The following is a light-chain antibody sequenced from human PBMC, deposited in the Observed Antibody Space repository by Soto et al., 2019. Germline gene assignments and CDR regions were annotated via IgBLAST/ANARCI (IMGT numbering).Light chain of an antibody. V-gene: IGLV2-14*03. Sequence: QSALTQPASVSGSPGQSISISCTGTSSDIGAYNYVSWYQQHPGKAPKLIIFEVSNRPSGVSNRFSDSKSGNTASLTISGLQPEDEADYHCSSYTGGTTYWIFGGGTKLTVL. CDR1: SSDIGAYNY. J-gene: IGLJ2*01. CDR3: SSYTGGTTYWI. CDR2: EVS.